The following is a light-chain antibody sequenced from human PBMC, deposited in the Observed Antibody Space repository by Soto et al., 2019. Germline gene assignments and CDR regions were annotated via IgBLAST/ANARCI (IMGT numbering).Light chain of an antibody. V-gene: IGLV3-21*02. CDR1: NIGSKS. J-gene: IGLJ2*01. CDR2: DDS. Sequence: SYELTQPPSVSVAPGQTARVTCGGSNIGSKSAHWYQQKAGQAPVVVVYDDSDRPSGIPERFSGSKSGNTATLTISRVEAGDEADYYCQVWYTSSVHPVVFGGGTKLPGL. CDR3: QVWYTSSVHPVV.